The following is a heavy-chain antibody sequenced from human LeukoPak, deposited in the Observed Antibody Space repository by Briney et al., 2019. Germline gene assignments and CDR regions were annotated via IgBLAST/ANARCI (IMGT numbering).Heavy chain of an antibody. CDR1: GFDFANYA. D-gene: IGHD6-13*01. J-gene: IGHJ6*02. Sequence: GGSLRLSCAASGFDFANYAMNWVRQAPGKGLEWVSYISSSSSTIYHADSVKGRFTISRDNAKNSLYLQMNSLRAEDTAAYYCARGGILYGMDVWGQGTTVTVSS. V-gene: IGHV3-48*01. CDR3: ARGGILYGMDV. CDR2: ISSSSSTI.